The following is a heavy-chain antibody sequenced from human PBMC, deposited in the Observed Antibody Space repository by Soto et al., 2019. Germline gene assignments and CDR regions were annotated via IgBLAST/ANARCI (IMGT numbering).Heavy chain of an antibody. V-gene: IGHV3-33*01. J-gene: IGHJ6*02. CDR1: GFTFSSYG. CDR2: IWYDGSNK. Sequence: PGGSLRLSCAASGFTFSSYGMHWVRQAPGKGLERVAVIWYDGSNKYYADSVKGRFTISRDNSKNTLYLQMNSLRAEDTAVYYCARALYEVVVVPAAIYYYYYGMDVWGQGTTVTVSS. D-gene: IGHD2-2*01. CDR3: ARALYEVVVVPAAIYYYYYGMDV.